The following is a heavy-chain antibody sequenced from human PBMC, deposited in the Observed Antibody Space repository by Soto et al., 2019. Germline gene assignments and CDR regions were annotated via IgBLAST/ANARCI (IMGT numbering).Heavy chain of an antibody. J-gene: IGHJ5*02. D-gene: IGHD6-19*01. CDR2: INHSGST. CDR3: ARGIVQQWLHWEISP. V-gene: IGHV4-34*01. CDR1: GGSFSGYY. Sequence: SETLSLTCAVYGGSFSGYYLSWIRQPPGKGLEWVGEINHSGSTNYNPSLKSRVTISVDTSKNQFSLKLSSVTAADTAVYYCARGIVQQWLHWEISPWGQGTLVTVSS.